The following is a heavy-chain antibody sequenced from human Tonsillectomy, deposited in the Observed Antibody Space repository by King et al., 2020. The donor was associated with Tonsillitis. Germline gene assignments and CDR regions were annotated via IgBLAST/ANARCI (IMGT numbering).Heavy chain of an antibody. Sequence: VQLVESGGGVVQPGRSLRLSCAASGFTLSSHAMHWVRQAPGKGLEWMAVISYDGSNKYYADSVKGRLTISRDYSKNTLYLQMNSLRAEVTAVYYCARDRGYYYGMDVWGQGTTVTVSS. V-gene: IGHV3-30*04. CDR3: ARDRGYYYGMDV. J-gene: IGHJ6*02. CDR2: ISYDGSNK. D-gene: IGHD3-10*01. CDR1: GFTLSSHA.